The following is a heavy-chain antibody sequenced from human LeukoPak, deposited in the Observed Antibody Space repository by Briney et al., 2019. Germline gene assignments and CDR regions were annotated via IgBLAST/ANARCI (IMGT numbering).Heavy chain of an antibody. CDR2: IYTSGST. CDR1: GGSISSGSYY. J-gene: IGHJ5*02. CDR3: AREWFGELFPKNWFDP. D-gene: IGHD3-10*01. Sequence: PSETLSLTCTVSGGSISSGSYYWGWIRQPAGKGLEWIGRIYTSGSTNYNPSLKSRVTISVDTSKNQFSLKLSSVTAADTAVYYCAREWFGELFPKNWFDPWGQGTLVTVSS. V-gene: IGHV4-61*02.